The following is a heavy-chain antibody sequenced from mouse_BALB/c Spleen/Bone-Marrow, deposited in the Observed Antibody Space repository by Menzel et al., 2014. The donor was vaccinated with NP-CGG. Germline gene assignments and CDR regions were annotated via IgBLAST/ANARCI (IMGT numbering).Heavy chain of an antibody. J-gene: IGHJ3*01. D-gene: IGHD2-4*01. CDR3: AVYDYEGFAY. CDR1: GYAFSGYW. Sequence: VQLQQSGAELVRPGSSVKISCKASGYAFSGYWMNWVKQRPGQGLEWIGRIDPANGNTKYDPKFQGKATITADTSSNTAYLQLSSLTSEDTAVYYCAVYDYEGFAYWGQGTLVTVSA. V-gene: IGHV14-1*02. CDR2: IDPANGNT.